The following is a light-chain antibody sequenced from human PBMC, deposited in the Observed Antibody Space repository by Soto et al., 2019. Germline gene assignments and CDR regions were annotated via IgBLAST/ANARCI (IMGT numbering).Light chain of an antibody. CDR2: SNN. V-gene: IGLV1-44*01. CDR1: SSNIGSNT. Sequence: QSVLTQPPSASGTPGQRVTISCSGSSSNIGSNTVNWYRQLPGTAPKLLMDSNNQRPSGVPDRISGSKSGTSASLAISGLQSEDEADYYCAAWDDSVNGVVFGGGTKLTVL. CDR3: AAWDDSVNGVV. J-gene: IGLJ2*01.